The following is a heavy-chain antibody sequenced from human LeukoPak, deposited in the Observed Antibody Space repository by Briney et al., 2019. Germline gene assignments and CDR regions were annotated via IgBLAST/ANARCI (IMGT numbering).Heavy chain of an antibody. D-gene: IGHD1-26*01. CDR2: TRSKAYGGTT. CDR1: GFTFGDYA. CDR3: TTQRRRGATTSSWYFDL. Sequence: GGSLRLSCTASGFTFGDYAMSWFRQAPGKGLEWVGFTRSKAYGGTTEYAASVEGRFTISRDDSKSIAYLQMNSLKTEDTAVYYCTTQRRRGATTSSWYFDLWGRGTLVTVSS. J-gene: IGHJ2*01. V-gene: IGHV3-49*03.